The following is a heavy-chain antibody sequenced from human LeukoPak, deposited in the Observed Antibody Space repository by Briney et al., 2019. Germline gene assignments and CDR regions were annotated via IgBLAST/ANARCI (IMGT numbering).Heavy chain of an antibody. CDR2: IGISSSTI. J-gene: IGHJ6*03. Sequence: GGSLRLSCAASGFTFSSYSMNWVRQAPGKGLEWVSYIGISSSTIDYADSVKGRFTISRDNAKNSLYLQMNSLRAEDTAVYYCARHPHTMVRGRQSYYYYYYMDVWGKGTTVTISS. D-gene: IGHD3-10*01. CDR1: GFTFSSYS. V-gene: IGHV3-48*01. CDR3: ARHPHTMVRGRQSYYYYYYMDV.